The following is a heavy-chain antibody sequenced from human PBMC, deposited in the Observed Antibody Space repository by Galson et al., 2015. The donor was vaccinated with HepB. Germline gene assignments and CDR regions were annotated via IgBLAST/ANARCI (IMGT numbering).Heavy chain of an antibody. J-gene: IGHJ4*02. V-gene: IGHV1-69*13. D-gene: IGHD3-22*01. CDR2: IIPIFGTA. Sequence: SVKVSCKASGGTFSSYAISWVRQAPGQGLEWMGGIIPIFGTANYAQKFQGRVTITADESRSTAYMELSSLRSEDTAVYYCARERYYDSSGYYEGPFDYWGQGTLVTVSS. CDR3: ARERYYDSSGYYEGPFDY. CDR1: GGTFSSYA.